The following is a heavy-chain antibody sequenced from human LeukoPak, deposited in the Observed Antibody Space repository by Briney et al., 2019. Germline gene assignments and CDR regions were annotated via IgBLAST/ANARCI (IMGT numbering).Heavy chain of an antibody. CDR1: GXTFRSYA. V-gene: IGHV3-23*01. CDR2: ISGSGDIT. D-gene: IGHD4-11*01. CDR3: AKGPTVTSGHFDY. Sequence: PGGSLRLSCAASGXTFRSYAMSWVRQAPGKGLEWVASISGSGDITYYADSVRGRFTVSRDKSINTLYLHMNSLRAEDTAVYYCAKGPTVTSGHFDYWGQGTLVTVSS. J-gene: IGHJ4*02.